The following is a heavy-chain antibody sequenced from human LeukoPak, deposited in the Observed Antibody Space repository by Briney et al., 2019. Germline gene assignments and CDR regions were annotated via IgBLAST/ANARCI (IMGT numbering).Heavy chain of an antibody. D-gene: IGHD3-22*01. CDR3: AKDSDSSGYSGYFDY. J-gene: IGHJ4*02. CDR1: GFTFSSYA. V-gene: IGHV3-23*01. CDR2: ISGSGGST. Sequence: GGSLRLSCAASGFTFSSYAMSWVRQAPGKGLEWVSAISGSGGSTYYADSVKGRFTISRDNSKNTLYLQMNSLRAEDTAVYYCAKDSDSSGYSGYFDYWGQGTLVTVSS.